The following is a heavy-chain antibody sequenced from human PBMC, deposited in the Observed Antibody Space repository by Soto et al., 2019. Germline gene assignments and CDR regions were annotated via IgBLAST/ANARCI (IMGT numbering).Heavy chain of an antibody. CDR1: GFTFSTYG. J-gene: IGHJ6*02. CDR2: ISYDGSKK. D-gene: IGHD5-18*01. V-gene: IGHV3-30*18. CDR3: AKDADAAMVKYGLYYYHGMDV. Sequence: GGSLRLSCAASGFTFSTYGMHWVRQAPGKGLEWVAIISYDGSKKYHVDSVKGRFTISRDNSKNTLYLQMNSLRAEDTAVYFCAKDADAAMVKYGLYYYHGMDVWGQGTTVTVSS.